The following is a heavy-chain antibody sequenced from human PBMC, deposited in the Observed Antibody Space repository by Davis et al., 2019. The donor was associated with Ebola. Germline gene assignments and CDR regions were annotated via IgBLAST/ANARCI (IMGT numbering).Heavy chain of an antibody. J-gene: IGHJ5*02. CDR3: ARDALSYSSSWTGWFDP. D-gene: IGHD6-13*01. V-gene: IGHV3-21*01. CDR2: ISSSSSYI. Sequence: GESLKISCAASGFTVSSNYMSWVRQAPGKGLEWVSSISSSSSYIYYADSVKGRFTISRDNAKNSLYLQMNSLRAEDTAVYYCARDALSYSSSWTGWFDPWGQGTLVTVSS. CDR1: GFTVSSNY.